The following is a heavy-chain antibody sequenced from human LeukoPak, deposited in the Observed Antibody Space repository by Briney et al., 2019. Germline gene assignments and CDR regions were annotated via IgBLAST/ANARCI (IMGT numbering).Heavy chain of an antibody. CDR1: GFTFDDYA. CDR3: ARYTGYHLDY. Sequence: GGSLRLSCAASGFTFDDYAMHWVRQAPGKGLEWVSGISWNSGSIGYADSVKGRFTISRDNSKNSLYLQMSSLRDDDTAIYYCARYTGYHLDYWGQGTLVTVSP. V-gene: IGHV3-9*01. D-gene: IGHD5-12*01. J-gene: IGHJ4*02. CDR2: ISWNSGSI.